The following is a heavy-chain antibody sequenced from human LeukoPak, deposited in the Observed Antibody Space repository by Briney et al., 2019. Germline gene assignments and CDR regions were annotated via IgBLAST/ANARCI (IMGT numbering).Heavy chain of an antibody. Sequence: PGGSLRLSCADSGFSFSSYEMNWVRQAPGKGLEWMSYISSSGSITFYADSEKGRFTISRDNARNSLYLQMNSLRAEDTAVYYCASTRSTSDWYTRGFEYWGQGTLVTVSS. J-gene: IGHJ4*02. CDR2: ISSSGSIT. CDR1: GFSFSSYE. D-gene: IGHD6-19*01. CDR3: ASTRSTSDWYTRGFEY. V-gene: IGHV3-48*03.